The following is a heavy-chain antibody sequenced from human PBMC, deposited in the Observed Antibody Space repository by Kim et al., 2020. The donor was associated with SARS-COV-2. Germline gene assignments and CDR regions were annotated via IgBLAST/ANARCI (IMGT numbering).Heavy chain of an antibody. CDR2: ISYDGSNK. Sequence: GGSLRLSCAASGFTFSSYAMHWVRQAPGKGLEWVAVISYDGSNKYYADSVKGRFTISRDNSKNTLYLQMNSLRAEDTAVYYCAREEQYGAAGTIYYYGMDVWGQGTTVTVSS. V-gene: IGHV3-30*04. D-gene: IGHD6-13*01. J-gene: IGHJ6*02. CDR3: AREEQYGAAGTIYYYGMDV. CDR1: GFTFSSYA.